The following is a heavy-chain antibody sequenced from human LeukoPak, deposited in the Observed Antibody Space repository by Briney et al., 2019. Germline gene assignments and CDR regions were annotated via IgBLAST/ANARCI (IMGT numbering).Heavy chain of an antibody. Sequence: GGSLRLSCAASGFAFDNYRMSWGRQAPGKGLEWVATANAGGGNTYYADSVKGRFTISRDNSKSTLILHMNSLRVEDTALYYCTKRVKYGGTWDHFADWGQGTLVTVSS. CDR1: GFAFDNYR. CDR2: ANAGGGNT. J-gene: IGHJ4*02. D-gene: IGHD1-26*01. CDR3: TKRVKYGGTWDHFAD. V-gene: IGHV3-23*01.